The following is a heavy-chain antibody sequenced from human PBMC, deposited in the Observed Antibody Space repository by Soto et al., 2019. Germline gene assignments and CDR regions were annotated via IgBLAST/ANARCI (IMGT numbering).Heavy chain of an antibody. J-gene: IGHJ5*02. CDR1: GYTFTSYD. D-gene: IGHD2-15*01. CDR2: ISTDNGNT. V-gene: IGHV1-18*01. CDR3: ARGFRVAATRWWFDP. Sequence: ASVKVSCKASGYTFTSYDISWVRQAPGQGLEWMGWISTDNGNTNYAQKLQGRVTMTTDTSTSTAYMELRSLRSDDTAVYYCARGFRVAATRWWFDPWGQGTLVTVSS.